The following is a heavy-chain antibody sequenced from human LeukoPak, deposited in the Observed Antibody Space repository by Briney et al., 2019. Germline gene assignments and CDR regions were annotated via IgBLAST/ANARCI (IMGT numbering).Heavy chain of an antibody. CDR3: ARGGWELPGYYFDY. D-gene: IGHD1-26*01. J-gene: IGHJ4*02. V-gene: IGHV3-64*01. CDR2: ISSNGGST. Sequence: GGSLTLSCAASGCTFSSYAMHWVRQAPGKGLEYVSAISSNGGSTYYANSVKGRFTISRENSKNTLYLQMGSLRAEDMAVYYCARGGWELPGYYFDYWGQGTLVTVSS. CDR1: GCTFSSYA.